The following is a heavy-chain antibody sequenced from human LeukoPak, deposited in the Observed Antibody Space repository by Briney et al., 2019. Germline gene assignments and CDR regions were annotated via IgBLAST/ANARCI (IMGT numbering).Heavy chain of an antibody. J-gene: IGHJ4*02. V-gene: IGHV1-69*13. Sequence: SVKVSCKASGGTFSSYAISWVRQAPGQGLEWMGGIIPIFGTANYAQKFQGRVTITADESTSTAYMELSSLRSEDTAVYYCAREDYAGEEFFDYWGQGTLVTVTS. D-gene: IGHD3-10*01. CDR3: AREDYAGEEFFDY. CDR2: IIPIFGTA. CDR1: GGTFSSYA.